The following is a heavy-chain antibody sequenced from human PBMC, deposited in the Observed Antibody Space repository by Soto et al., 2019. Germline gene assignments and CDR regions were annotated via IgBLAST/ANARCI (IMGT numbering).Heavy chain of an antibody. D-gene: IGHD1-26*01. CDR1: GFIFSGYN. CDR3: AREVWEANRYRTPYYYYYGMDV. J-gene: IGHJ6*02. V-gene: IGHV3-21*01. CDR2: ISSGSSYM. Sequence: EVQLVDSGGGLVKPGGSLRLSCAASGFIFSGYNMNWVRQAPGKGLEWVSSISSGSSYMYYADSVKGRFTISRDNAKNSLYLQMNSLRAEDTAVYYCAREVWEANRYRTPYYYYYGMDVWGQGTTVTVSS.